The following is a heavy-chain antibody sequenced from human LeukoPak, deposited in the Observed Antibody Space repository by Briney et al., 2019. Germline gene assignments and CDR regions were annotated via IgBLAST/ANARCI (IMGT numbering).Heavy chain of an antibody. D-gene: IGHD5-24*01. CDR1: GGSISSYY. J-gene: IGHJ4*02. CDR3: ARDIDGYNLFDY. V-gene: IGHV4-4*07. Sequence: SETLSLTCTVSGGSISSYYWSWIRHPAGKGLEWIGRIYTSGSTTYNPSLKSRVTMSVDTSKNQFSLKLSSVTAADTAVYYCARDIDGYNLFDYWGQGTLVTVSS. CDR2: IYTSGST.